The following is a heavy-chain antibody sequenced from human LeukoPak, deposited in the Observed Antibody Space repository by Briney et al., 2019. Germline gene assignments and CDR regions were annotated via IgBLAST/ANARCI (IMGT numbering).Heavy chain of an antibody. J-gene: IGHJ6*02. V-gene: IGHV3-30-3*01. Sequence: GRSLRLSCAASGFTFSSYAMHWVRQAPGKGLEWVAVISYDGSNKYYADSVKGRFTISRDNSKNTLYLQMNSLRAEDTAVYYCARNVLGCGTRMDVGAQGTTVPVPS. CDR2: ISYDGSNK. CDR1: GFTFSSYA. D-gene: IGHD4/OR15-4a*01. CDR3: ARNVLGCGTRMDV.